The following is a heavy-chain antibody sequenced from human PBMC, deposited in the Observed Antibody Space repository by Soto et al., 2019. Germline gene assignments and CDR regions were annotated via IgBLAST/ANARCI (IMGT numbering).Heavy chain of an antibody. Sequence: GASVKVSCKASGYTFTELCINWVRQAPGKGLEWMGGFDPEDGETIYAQKFQGRVTMTEDTSTDTAYMELSSLRSEDTAVYYCATGPGAAEYCTNGVCYTAFDYWGQGTVVTVSS. CDR1: GYTFTELC. CDR3: ATGPGAAEYCTNGVCYTAFDY. CDR2: FDPEDGET. J-gene: IGHJ4*02. V-gene: IGHV1-24*01. D-gene: IGHD2-8*01.